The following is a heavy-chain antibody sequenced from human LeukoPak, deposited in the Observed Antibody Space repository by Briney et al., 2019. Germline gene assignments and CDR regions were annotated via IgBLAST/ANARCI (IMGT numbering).Heavy chain of an antibody. CDR3: ADYGVSGVRNNFY. D-gene: IGHD3-3*01. CDR2: ISVASNT. CDR1: GLAFSSYA. Sequence: GGSLRLSCAASGLAFSSYAMSWVRQAPGKGLEWVSTISVASNTFYADSVKGRFTISTDNSRNTVYLQMTSLRADDTAVYYCADYGVSGVRNNFYWGQGTLVTVSS. J-gene: IGHJ4*02. V-gene: IGHV3-23*01.